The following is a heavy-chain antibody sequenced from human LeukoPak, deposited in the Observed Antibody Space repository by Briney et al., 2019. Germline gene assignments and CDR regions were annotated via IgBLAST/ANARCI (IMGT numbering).Heavy chain of an antibody. D-gene: IGHD3-10*01. CDR3: AKDMDQLWFGDSSFDI. J-gene: IGHJ3*02. Sequence: GGSLRLSCAASGFTFSSYAMSWVRQAPGKGLEWVSAISGSGGSTYYADSVKGRFTISRDNAKNSLYLQMNSLRAEDTALYYCAKDMDQLWFGDSSFDIWGQGTMVTVSS. CDR1: GFTFSSYA. CDR2: ISGSGGST. V-gene: IGHV3-23*01.